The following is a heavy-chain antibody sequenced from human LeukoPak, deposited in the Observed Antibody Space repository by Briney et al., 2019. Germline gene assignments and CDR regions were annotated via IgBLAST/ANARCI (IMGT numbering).Heavy chain of an antibody. V-gene: IGHV4-34*01. CDR1: GGSFSVYY. CDR2: INHSGST. Sequence: SETLSLTCAVYGGSFSVYYWSWIRQPPGKGLEWIGEINHSGSTNYNPSLKSRVTISVDTSNNHFSLKLSSVTAADTAVYYCARGRYSSSWYPVTWFDPWGQGTLVTVSS. CDR3: ARGRYSSSWYPVTWFDP. D-gene: IGHD6-13*01. J-gene: IGHJ5*02.